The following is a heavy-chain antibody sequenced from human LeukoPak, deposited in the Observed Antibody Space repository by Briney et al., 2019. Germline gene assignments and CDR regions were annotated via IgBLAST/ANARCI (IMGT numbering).Heavy chain of an antibody. Sequence: ASVKVSCKASGYTFTGYYMHWVRQAPGQGLEWMGWINPNSGGTNYAQKLQGRVTMTTDTSTSTAYMELRSLRSDDTAVYYCARSDSGYERNWFDPWGQGTLVTVSS. CDR2: INPNSGGT. J-gene: IGHJ5*02. CDR3: ARSDSGYERNWFDP. CDR1: GYTFTGYY. V-gene: IGHV1-2*02. D-gene: IGHD5-12*01.